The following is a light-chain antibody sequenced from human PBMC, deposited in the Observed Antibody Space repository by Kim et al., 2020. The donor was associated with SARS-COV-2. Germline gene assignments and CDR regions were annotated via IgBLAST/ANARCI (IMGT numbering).Light chain of an antibody. CDR3: ISYSSSTTLPVV. CDR2: AVS. Sequence: QSALIQPASVSGSPGQSITISCSGTSSDVGAYNHVSWYQQHPNKAPKLMIFAVSDRPSGVSNRFSGSKSANTASLTISGLQAEDEADYYCISYSSSTTLPVVFGGATKLTVL. J-gene: IGLJ2*01. CDR1: SSDVGAYNH. V-gene: IGLV2-14*03.